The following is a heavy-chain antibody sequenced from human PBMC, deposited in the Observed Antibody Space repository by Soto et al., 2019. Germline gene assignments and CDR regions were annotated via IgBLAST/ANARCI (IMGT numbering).Heavy chain of an antibody. CDR2: IDNAGTDS. Sequence: EVQLVESGGGLVQPGGSLRLSCAASGFTFSGRSMHWVRQAPGKGRVWVSGIDNAGTDSTYADSVKGRFTSSRDNAKNTLYLQMNSLRVEATAVYYCARGWFGPDVWGKGTTVTVSS. D-gene: IGHD3-10*01. CDR1: GFTFSGRS. J-gene: IGHJ6*04. CDR3: ARGWFGPDV. V-gene: IGHV3-74*01.